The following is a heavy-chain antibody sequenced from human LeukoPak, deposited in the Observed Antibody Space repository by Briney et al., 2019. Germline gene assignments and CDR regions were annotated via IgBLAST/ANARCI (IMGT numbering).Heavy chain of an antibody. CDR2: IYRGGNT. CDR1: GFTVSSNY. J-gene: IGHJ4*02. D-gene: IGHD3-10*01. Sequence: GGSLRLSCAASGFTVSSNYMNWVRQAPGKGLEWVSVIYRGGNTYYADSVKGRFTISRDNSKNTLYLQMNSLRAEDTAVYYCAILWFGELAFDYWGQGTLVTVSS. CDR3: AILWFGELAFDY. V-gene: IGHV3-66*01.